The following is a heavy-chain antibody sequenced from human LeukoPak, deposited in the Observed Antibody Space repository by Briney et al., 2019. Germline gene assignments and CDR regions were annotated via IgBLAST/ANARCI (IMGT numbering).Heavy chain of an antibody. D-gene: IGHD3-3*01. CDR1: GGSFSGYY. CDR2: IYTSGST. V-gene: IGHV4-4*09. J-gene: IGHJ6*03. CDR3: ARLNYDFWSGYYSAPTYYYYMDV. Sequence: PSETLSLTCAVYGGSFSGYYWSWIRQPPGKGLEWIGYIYTSGSTNYNPSLKSRVTISVDTSKNQFSLKLSSVTAADTAVYYCARLNYDFWSGYYSAPTYYYYMDVWGKGTTVTVSS.